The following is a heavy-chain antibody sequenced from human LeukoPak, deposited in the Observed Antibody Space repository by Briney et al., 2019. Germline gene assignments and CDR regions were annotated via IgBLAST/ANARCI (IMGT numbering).Heavy chain of an antibody. CDR2: IYYSGTT. V-gene: IGHV4-59*01. J-gene: IGHJ2*01. CDR3: ARDLDYGGSSIWYFDL. D-gene: IGHD4-23*01. CDR1: GASISSSY. Sequence: SETLSLTCSVSGASISSSYWSWIRQPPGKGLEWIGYIYYSGTTKYNPSLKSRVTISVDTSKNQFSLKVNSVAAADTAVYYCARDLDYGGSSIWYFDLWGRGTLVTVSS.